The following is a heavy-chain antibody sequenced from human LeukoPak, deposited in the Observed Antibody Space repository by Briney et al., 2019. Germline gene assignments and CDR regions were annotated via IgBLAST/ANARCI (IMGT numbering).Heavy chain of an antibody. CDR1: GFTFGDYW. Sequence: GGSLRLSCEASGFTFGDYWMTWVRQAPGKGLEGVANIKQDGSENHYVDSVKGRFTIARDNAKNSLYLQMNSLRAEDTAVYYCARDRADHVLLWFGESQYYFDYWGQGTLVTVSS. V-gene: IGHV3-7*01. D-gene: IGHD3-10*01. J-gene: IGHJ4*02. CDR3: ARDRADHVLLWFGESQYYFDY. CDR2: IKQDGSEN.